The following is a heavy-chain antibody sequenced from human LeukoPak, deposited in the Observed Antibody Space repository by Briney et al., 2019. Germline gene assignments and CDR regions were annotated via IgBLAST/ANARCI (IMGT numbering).Heavy chain of an antibody. V-gene: IGHV4-59*01. CDR1: GGSIRSYY. Sequence: SETLSLTCTVSGGSIRSYYWSWLRQPPGKGLEWIGYINYSGSTSYNPSLRSRVTISVDTSKNQFSLKLSTVTAADTAVYYCTSSTTGGWFDPWGQGTLVTVSS. CDR3: TSSTTGGWFDP. D-gene: IGHD2/OR15-2a*01. CDR2: INYSGST. J-gene: IGHJ5*02.